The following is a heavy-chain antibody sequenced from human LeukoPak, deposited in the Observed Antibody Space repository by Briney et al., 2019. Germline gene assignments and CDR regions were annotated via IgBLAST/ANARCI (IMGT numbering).Heavy chain of an antibody. V-gene: IGHV3-7*01. CDR3: TRDRSRAEDD. CDR1: GFTFSGHW. J-gene: IGHJ4*02. D-gene: IGHD1-14*01. Sequence: GGSLRLSYAASGFTFSGHWMSWVRQAPGKGLEWVANINQGGSDKYYVDSVKGRFTTSRDNANNLLYLQMNSLRGEDTAVYYCTRDRSRAEDDWGQGTLVTVSS. CDR2: INQGGSDK.